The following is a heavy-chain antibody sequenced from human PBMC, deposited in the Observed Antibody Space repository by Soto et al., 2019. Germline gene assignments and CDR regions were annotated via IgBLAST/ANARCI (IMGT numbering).Heavy chain of an antibody. CDR1: GYSFTSYW. CDR3: ARRNRMMGGLPKGDDWYFDL. V-gene: IGHV5-51*03. Sequence: EVQLVQSGAEVKKPGESLKISCKGSGYSFTSYWIGWVRQMPGKGLEWMGIIYPGDSDTRYSPSFQGQVTISADKSISTAYLQWSSLKASDNYMYYCARRNRMMGGLPKGDDWYFDLWGRGTLVTGSS. CDR2: IYPGDSDT. D-gene: IGHD3-16*01. J-gene: IGHJ2*01.